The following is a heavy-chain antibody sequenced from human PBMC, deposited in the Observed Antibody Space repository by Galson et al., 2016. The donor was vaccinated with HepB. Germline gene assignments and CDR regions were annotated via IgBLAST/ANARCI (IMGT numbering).Heavy chain of an antibody. CDR2: DSMDGRRK. V-gene: IGHV3-30*03. J-gene: IGHJ4*02. CDR1: GFTFRKYY. D-gene: IGHD2/OR15-2a*01. CDR3: ARRHEYCPPVGCSVDY. Sequence: SLRLSCAASGFTFRKYYMTWVRQAPGKGLEWVAADSMDGRRKFYADSVKGRFTISRDNSNSMLFLQMSSLRADDTAVYYCARRHEYCPPVGCSVDYWGQGTLVSVSS.